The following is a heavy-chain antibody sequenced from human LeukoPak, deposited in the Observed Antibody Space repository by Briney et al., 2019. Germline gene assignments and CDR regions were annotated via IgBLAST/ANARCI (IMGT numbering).Heavy chain of an antibody. D-gene: IGHD6-13*01. CDR1: GFTFSSYA. CDR2: ISGSGGST. Sequence: GGSLRLSCAASGFTFSSYAMSWVRQAPGKGGEGVSAISGSGGSTYYADSVKGRFTISRDNSKNTLYLQMNSLRAEDTAVYYCAKLLAAGTVLTEYWGQGTLVTVSS. CDR3: AKLLAAGTVLTEY. J-gene: IGHJ4*02. V-gene: IGHV3-23*01.